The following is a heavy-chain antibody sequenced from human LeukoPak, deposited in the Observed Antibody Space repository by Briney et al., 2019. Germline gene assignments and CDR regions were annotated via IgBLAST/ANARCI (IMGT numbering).Heavy chain of an antibody. Sequence: GGSLKRSCAASGFTFSGSAVHWVRQASGKGLEWVGRIRSKGNNYATAYTASVKGRFTISRDDSKNTAYLQMDSLKTEDTAVYYCTRRDDITLVVPNHYWGQGTLVTVSS. CDR3: TRRDDITLVVPNHY. D-gene: IGHD2-8*02. CDR1: GFTFSGSA. V-gene: IGHV3-73*01. J-gene: IGHJ4*02. CDR2: IRSKGNNYAT.